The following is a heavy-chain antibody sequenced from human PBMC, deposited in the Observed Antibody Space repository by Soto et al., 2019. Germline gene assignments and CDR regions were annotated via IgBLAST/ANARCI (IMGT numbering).Heavy chain of an antibody. CDR1: GFTFSSYA. CDR2: ISGSGGST. D-gene: IGHD3-10*01. J-gene: IGHJ4*02. CDR3: AKDLGSTGEWIDY. Sequence: EVQLLESGGGLVQPGGSLRLSCVASGFTFSSYAMSWVRQAPGKGLEWVSAISGSGGSTYYADSVKGRFTISRDNSKNTLYLQMNSLRAEDTAVYYCAKDLGSTGEWIDYWGQGTLVTVSS. V-gene: IGHV3-23*01.